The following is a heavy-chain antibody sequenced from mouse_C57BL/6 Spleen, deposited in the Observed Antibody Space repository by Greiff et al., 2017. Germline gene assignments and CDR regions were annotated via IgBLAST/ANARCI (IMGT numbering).Heavy chain of an antibody. J-gene: IGHJ4*01. V-gene: IGHV1-82*01. CDR2: IYPGDGDT. CDR1: GYAFSSSW. CDR3: AREGGRGDYYAMDY. Sequence: QVQLKQSGPELVKPGASVKISCKASGYAFSSSWMNWVKQRPGKGLEWIGRIYPGDGDTNYNGKFKGKATLTADKSSSTAYMQRSSLTSEDSAVYFCAREGGRGDYYAMDYWGQGTSVTVSS. D-gene: IGHD3-3*01.